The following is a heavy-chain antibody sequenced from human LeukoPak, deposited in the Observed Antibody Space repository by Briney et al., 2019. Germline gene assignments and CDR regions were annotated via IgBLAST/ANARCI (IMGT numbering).Heavy chain of an antibody. D-gene: IGHD5-24*01. CDR3: ARGAGYNYPYYFDY. CDR1: GFTVSSNY. CDR2: IYGGGNI. V-gene: IGHV3-53*01. Sequence: GGSLRLSCAASGFTVSSNYMNWVRQAAGKGLEWVSVIYGGGNIYYADSVKGRFTISRDNSKNTLYLQMNSLRAEDTAVYYCARGAGYNYPYYFDYWGQGTLVTVSS. J-gene: IGHJ4*02.